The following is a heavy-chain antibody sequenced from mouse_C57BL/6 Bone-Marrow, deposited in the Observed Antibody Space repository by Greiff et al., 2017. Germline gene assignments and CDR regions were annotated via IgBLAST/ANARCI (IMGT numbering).Heavy chain of an antibody. D-gene: IGHD1-1*01. Sequence: VQLQQPGTELVKPGASVKLSCKASGYTFTSYWMHWVKQRPGQGLGWIGNINPSNGGTNYNEKFKSKATLTVDKSSSTAYMQLSSLTSEDAAVYYCARGRFITTVVADYAMDYWGQGTSVTVSS. CDR2: INPSNGGT. J-gene: IGHJ4*01. CDR1: GYTFTSYW. V-gene: IGHV1-53*01. CDR3: ARGRFITTVVADYAMDY.